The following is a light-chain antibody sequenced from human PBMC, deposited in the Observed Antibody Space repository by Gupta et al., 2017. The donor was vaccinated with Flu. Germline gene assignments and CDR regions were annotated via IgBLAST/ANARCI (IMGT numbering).Light chain of an antibody. CDR3: QSSDITATWV. V-gene: IGLV3-25*03. CDR2: KDT. Sequence: SFELTQPPSVSVSPGETARVSCSGDALTNQYVYWYQQRPGQTPVVVIYKDTERPSGIPERFSGSSSGTTVTLTISGVQAEDEADYYGQSSDITATWVFGGGTKLTVL. J-gene: IGLJ3*02. CDR1: ALTNQY.